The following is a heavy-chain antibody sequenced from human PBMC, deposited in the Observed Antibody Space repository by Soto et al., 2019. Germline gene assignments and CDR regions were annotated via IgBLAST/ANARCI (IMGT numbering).Heavy chain of an antibody. Sequence: GGSLRLSCAASGFTFSSYGMHWVRQAPGKGLEWVAVISYDGSNKYYADSVKGRFTISRDNSKNTLYLQMNSLRAEDTAVYYCAKDRYCSGGSCYSWKGAFDYWGQGTLVTVSS. J-gene: IGHJ4*02. CDR1: GFTFSSYG. D-gene: IGHD2-15*01. CDR2: ISYDGSNK. CDR3: AKDRYCSGGSCYSWKGAFDY. V-gene: IGHV3-30*18.